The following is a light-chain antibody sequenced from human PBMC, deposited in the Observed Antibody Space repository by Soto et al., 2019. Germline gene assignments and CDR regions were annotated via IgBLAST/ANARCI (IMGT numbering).Light chain of an antibody. CDR3: QQYYQWPSYT. CDR2: DAS. V-gene: IGKV3-15*01. CDR1: QSVGSN. J-gene: IGKJ2*01. Sequence: EIVMTQSPLTLSASPAERAIFSCRASQSVGSNIAWYQQKPGQSPRLLVYDASTRATAIPARFSGSGSGTEFTLTINTLQPEDFAVYYCQQYYQWPSYTFGQGTKVDI.